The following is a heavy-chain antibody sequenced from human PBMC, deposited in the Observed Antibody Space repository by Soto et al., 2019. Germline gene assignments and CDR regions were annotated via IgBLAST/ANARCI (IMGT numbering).Heavy chain of an antibody. CDR3: ARRGDCYDSSGDANDI. J-gene: IGHJ3*02. V-gene: IGHV4-34*01. CDR1: GGSFSGYY. Sequence: SETLSLTCAVYGGSFSGYYWSWIRQPPGKGLEWIGEISHVGSTNYNPSLKSRVTMSVDTSKNQFSLKLTSVTAADTAVYYCARRGDCYDSSGDANDIWGQGTMVTVSS. CDR2: ISHVGST. D-gene: IGHD3-22*01.